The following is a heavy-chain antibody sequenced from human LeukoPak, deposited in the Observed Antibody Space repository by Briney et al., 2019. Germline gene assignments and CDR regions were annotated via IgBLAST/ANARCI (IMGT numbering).Heavy chain of an antibody. CDR2: IWYDGSNK. CDR3: ARSLNGDPPDFDY. CDR1: GCMFSSYG. D-gene: IGHD4-17*01. V-gene: IGHV3-33*01. Sequence: GGSLRLSCAASGCMFSSYGMHWVRQAPGKGLEWVAAIWYDGSNKYYADSVKGRFTISRDNSKNTLYLQMNSLRAEDTAVYYCARSLNGDPPDFDYWGQGTLVTVSS. J-gene: IGHJ4*02.